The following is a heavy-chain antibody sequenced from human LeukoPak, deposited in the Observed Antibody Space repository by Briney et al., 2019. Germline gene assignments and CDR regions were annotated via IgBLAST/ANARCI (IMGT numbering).Heavy chain of an antibody. CDR3: AKKLVGIAVAGTNYFDY. V-gene: IGHV3-23*01. D-gene: IGHD6-19*01. CDR1: GFTFSSYA. Sequence: GGSLRLSCAASGFTFSSYAMSWVRQAPGKGLEWVSAISGSGGSTYYADSVKGRFTVSRDNSKNTLYLQMNSLRAEDTAIYYCAKKLVGIAVAGTNYFDYWGQGTLVTVSS. CDR2: ISGSGGST. J-gene: IGHJ4*02.